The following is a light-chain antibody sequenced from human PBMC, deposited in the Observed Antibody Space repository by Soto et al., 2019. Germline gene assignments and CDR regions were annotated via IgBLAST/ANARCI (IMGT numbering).Light chain of an antibody. J-gene: IGLJ3*02. CDR1: SSDVGAYNL. CDR3: SSYAGGNHWGV. Sequence: QSVLTQPPSASGSPGQSVTISCTGTSSDVGAYNLVSWYQQHPGKAPKLMIYEVSKRPSGVPDRFSGSKSGNTASLTVSGLQADDEADYFCSSYAGGNHWGVFGGGTKLTVL. V-gene: IGLV2-8*01. CDR2: EVS.